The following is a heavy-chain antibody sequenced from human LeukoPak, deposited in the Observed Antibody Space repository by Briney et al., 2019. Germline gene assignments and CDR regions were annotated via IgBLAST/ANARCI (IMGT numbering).Heavy chain of an antibody. D-gene: IGHD2-8*01. J-gene: IGHJ4*02. Sequence: SEALSLTCTVPRGSVSSSTYYWSWVRQPPGKGLEWIASIYYTGSTYYNPSLKSRVTISLDMSKNEFFLTMTSVTAADTAVYFCTAEKNGSPHYWGQGTQVTVSS. CDR2: IYYTGST. V-gene: IGHV4-39*07. CDR1: RGSVSSSTYY. CDR3: TAEKNGSPHY.